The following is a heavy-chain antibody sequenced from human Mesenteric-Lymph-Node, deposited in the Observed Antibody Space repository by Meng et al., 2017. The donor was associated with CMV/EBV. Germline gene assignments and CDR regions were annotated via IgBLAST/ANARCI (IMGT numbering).Heavy chain of an antibody. CDR1: SGSISSSSYY. D-gene: IGHD3-22*01. Sequence: SQTLSLTCTLYSGSISSSSYYWGWIRQPPGKGLEWIGRIYYSGSTYYNPSLKSRVTMSVDTSKNKFSLKLSSVTSADTAVYYCARAKGSSGGSYGMDFWGQGTTVTVSS. J-gene: IGHJ6*02. CDR3: ARAKGSSGGSYGMDF. V-gene: IGHV4-39*07. CDR2: IYYSGST.